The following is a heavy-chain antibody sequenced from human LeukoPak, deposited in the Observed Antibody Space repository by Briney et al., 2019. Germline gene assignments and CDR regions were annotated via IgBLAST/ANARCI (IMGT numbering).Heavy chain of an antibody. CDR2: ISSNGSTI. V-gene: IGHV3-48*03. CDR1: GFTFSSYE. Sequence: GGSLRLSCAASGFTFSSYEMNWVRQAPGKGLEWVSYISSNGSTIYYADSVKGRFTISRDNAKNSLYLQMNSLRAEDTAVYYCARLGGYYYDSSGYYSGWGQGTLVTVSS. J-gene: IGHJ4*02. CDR3: ARLGGYYYDSSGYYSG. D-gene: IGHD3-22*01.